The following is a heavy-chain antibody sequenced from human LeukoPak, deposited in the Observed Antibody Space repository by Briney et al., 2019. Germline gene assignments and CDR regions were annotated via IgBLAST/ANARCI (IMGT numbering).Heavy chain of an antibody. CDR2: ISYSGST. J-gene: IGHJ4*02. CDR1: GGSISSYY. Sequence: PSETLSLTCTVSGGSISSYYWSWIRQPPGKGLEWIGYISYSGSTNDNPSLKSRVTISVDTSRNQFSLKLSSVTAADTAVYYCARGRLGGSGSYYNVLDYWGQGTLVTVSS. V-gene: IGHV4-59*01. CDR3: ARGRLGGSGSYYNVLDY. D-gene: IGHD3-10*01.